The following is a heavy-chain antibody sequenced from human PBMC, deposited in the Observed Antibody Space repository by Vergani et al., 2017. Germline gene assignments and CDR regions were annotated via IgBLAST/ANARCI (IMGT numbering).Heavy chain of an antibody. CDR1: GYSTSSGYY. V-gene: IGHV4-38-2*01. Sequence: QVQLQESGPGLVKPSETLSLTCAVSGYSTSSGYYWGSIRQPPGKGLEGIGRIYNSGSTYYNPSLKSRVTISVDTSKNQFSLRLNSVTAADTAVYYCARHKEQLVPGNYYYYYYMDVWGKGTTVTVSS. CDR2: IYNSGST. CDR3: ARHKEQLVPGNYYYYYYMDV. J-gene: IGHJ6*03. D-gene: IGHD6-13*01.